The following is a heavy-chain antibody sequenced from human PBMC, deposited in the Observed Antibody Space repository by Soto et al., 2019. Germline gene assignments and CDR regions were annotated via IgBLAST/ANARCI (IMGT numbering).Heavy chain of an antibody. CDR1: GGSISSSSYY. D-gene: IGHD6-19*01. CDR3: ARGSSSGWPDEYFQH. V-gene: IGHV4-39*01. CDR2: IYYSGST. Sequence: PSETLSLTCTVSGGSISSSSYYWGWIRQPPGKGLEWIGSIYYSGSTYYNPSLKSRVTISVDTSKNQFSLKLSSVTAADTAVYYCARGSSSGWPDEYFQHWGQGTLVTVSS. J-gene: IGHJ1*01.